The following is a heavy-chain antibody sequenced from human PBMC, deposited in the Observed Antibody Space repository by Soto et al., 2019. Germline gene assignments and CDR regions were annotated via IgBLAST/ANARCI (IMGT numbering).Heavy chain of an antibody. V-gene: IGHV1-69*02. J-gene: IGHJ5*02. Sequence: SXKVSCKAXXXXFXSYXXXXXXXAPGQGLEWMGRIIPILGIANYAQKFQGRVTITADKSTSTAYMELSSLRSEDTAVYYCASVKANYNWFDPWGQGTLXTVS. CDR2: IIPILGIA. D-gene: IGHD7-27*01. CDR1: XXXFXSYX. CDR3: ASVKANYNWFDP.